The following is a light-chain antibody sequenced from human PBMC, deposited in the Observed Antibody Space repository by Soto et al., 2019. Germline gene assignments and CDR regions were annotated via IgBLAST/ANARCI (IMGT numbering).Light chain of an antibody. CDR2: DVS. Sequence: TISCTGTSSDVGGYNYVSWYQQHPGKAPKLMIYDVSKRPSGVPDRFSGSKSGNTASLTISGLQAEDEADYYCCSYAGSYTFVFGTGTKV. J-gene: IGLJ1*01. V-gene: IGLV2-11*01. CDR3: CSYAGSYTFV. CDR1: SSDVGGYNY.